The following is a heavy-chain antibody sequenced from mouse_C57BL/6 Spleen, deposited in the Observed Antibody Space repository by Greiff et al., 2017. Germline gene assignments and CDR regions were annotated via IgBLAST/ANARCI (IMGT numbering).Heavy chain of an antibody. D-gene: IGHD1-2*01. V-gene: IGHV1-55*01. Sequence: VQLQQPGAELVKPGASVKMSCKASGYPFTSYWITWVKQRPGHSLEWIGDIYPDSGSTNYNEKFKSKATLTVDTSSSTAYMQLSSLTSVDSAVYCCARYPDGSFDYWGQGTTLTVSS. CDR3: ARYPDGSFDY. CDR1: GYPFTSYW. J-gene: IGHJ2*01. CDR2: IYPDSGST.